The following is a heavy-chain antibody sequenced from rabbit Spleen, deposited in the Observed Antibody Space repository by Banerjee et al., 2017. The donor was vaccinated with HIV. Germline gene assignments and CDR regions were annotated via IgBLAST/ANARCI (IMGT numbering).Heavy chain of an antibody. J-gene: IGHJ4*01. CDR3: ASGYSDIYFDL. Sequence: QEHLKESGGGLVQPGGSLKLSCKASGFSFNSGYDMCWVRQAPGKGLEWIACIGAGSSGSTYSATWAKGRFTISKTSSTTVTLQMTSLTAADTATYFCASGYSDIYFDLWGPGTLVTVS. D-gene: IGHD1-1*01. CDR1: GFSFNSGYD. CDR2: IGAGSSGST. V-gene: IGHV1S45*01.